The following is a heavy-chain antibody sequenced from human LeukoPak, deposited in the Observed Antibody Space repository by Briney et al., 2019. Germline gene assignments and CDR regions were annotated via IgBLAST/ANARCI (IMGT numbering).Heavy chain of an antibody. CDR1: GFTFSTYA. CDR3: AKVSLGTAMTS. Sequence: GGSLRLSCAASGFTFSTYAMSWVRQAPGKGLDWLSAISGSGGSTYYADSVKGRFTISRDNSKNTLYLPLDSLRAEDTAVYYCAKVSLGTAMTSWGQGTLVTVSS. V-gene: IGHV3-23*01. CDR2: ISGSGGST. D-gene: IGHD5-18*01. J-gene: IGHJ5*02.